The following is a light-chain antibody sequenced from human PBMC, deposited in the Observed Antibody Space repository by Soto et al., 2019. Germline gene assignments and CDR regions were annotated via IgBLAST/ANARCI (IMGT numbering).Light chain of an antibody. CDR1: RSNIGSNN. Sequence: QSVLTQPPSASGTPGQRVTNSCSGSRSNIGSNNVNWYQQLPGTAPKLPIYSNNQRPSGVPDRLSGSKSGTSASLAISGVQSEDDADYYCATWDDSLNGWVFGGGTQLTVL. V-gene: IGLV1-44*01. CDR3: ATWDDSLNGWV. CDR2: SNN. J-gene: IGLJ3*02.